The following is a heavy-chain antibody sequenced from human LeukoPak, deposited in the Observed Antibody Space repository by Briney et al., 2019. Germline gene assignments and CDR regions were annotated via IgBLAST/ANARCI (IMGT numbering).Heavy chain of an antibody. CDR1: GGSFSGYY. Sequence: PSETLSLTCAVYGGSFSGYYWNWIRQPPGKGLEWIGEINHSGSTNYNPSLKSRVTFSVDTSKNQFSLKLTSVTTADTAVYYCARVEKYQVHQLLPYLLFDYRGQGTLVTVSS. J-gene: IGHJ4*02. CDR3: ARVEKYQVHQLLPYLLFDY. D-gene: IGHD2-2*01. CDR2: INHSGST. V-gene: IGHV4-34*01.